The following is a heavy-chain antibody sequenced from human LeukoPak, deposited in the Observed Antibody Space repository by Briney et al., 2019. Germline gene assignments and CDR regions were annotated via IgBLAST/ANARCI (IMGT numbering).Heavy chain of an antibody. CDR1: GYSISSGYY. CDR3: VRLAALRGFYYYMDV. Sequence: SETLSLTCTVSGYSISSGYYWGWIRQPPGKRLEWIGGIYHSGSTYYNPSLASRATISVDTSKNLFSLKLSSLSAADTAVYYCVRLAALRGFYYYMDVWGKGTAVTVSS. CDR2: IYHSGST. V-gene: IGHV4-38-2*02. J-gene: IGHJ6*03. D-gene: IGHD6-25*01.